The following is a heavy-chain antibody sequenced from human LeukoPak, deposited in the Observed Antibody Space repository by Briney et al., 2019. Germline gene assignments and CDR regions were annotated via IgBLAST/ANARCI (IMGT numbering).Heavy chain of an antibody. V-gene: IGHV1-69*13. CDR3: ARDRDYGSGIFDY. Sequence: SVTVSCTASGGTFSSYAISWVRQAPGQGLEWMGGIIPIFGTANYAQKFQGRVTITADESTSTAYMELSRLRSDDTAVYYCARDRDYGSGIFDYWGQGTLVTVSS. D-gene: IGHD3-10*01. CDR1: GGTFSSYA. J-gene: IGHJ4*02. CDR2: IIPIFGTA.